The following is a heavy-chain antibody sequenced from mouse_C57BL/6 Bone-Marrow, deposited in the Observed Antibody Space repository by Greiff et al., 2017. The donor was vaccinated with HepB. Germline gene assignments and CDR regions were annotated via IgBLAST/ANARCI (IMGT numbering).Heavy chain of an antibody. CDR3: TRWLSDY. J-gene: IGHJ2*01. Sequence: VQLQQSGAELVRPGASVKLSCTASGFNIKDDYMHWVKQRPEQGLEWIGWIDPENGDTEYASKFQGKATITADTSSNTAYLQLSSLTSEDTAVYYCTRWLSDYWGQGTTLTVSS. CDR2: IDPENGDT. D-gene: IGHD1-1*02. V-gene: IGHV14-4*01. CDR1: GFNIKDDY.